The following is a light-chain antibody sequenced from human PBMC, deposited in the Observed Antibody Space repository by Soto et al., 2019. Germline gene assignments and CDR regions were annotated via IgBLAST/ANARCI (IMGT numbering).Light chain of an antibody. CDR2: DAS. CDR1: QSISSY. V-gene: IGKV3-11*01. J-gene: IGKJ3*01. Sequence: ETVLTQSPATLSLSPGERATLSCRASQSISSYLAWYQQKPGQAPRLLIYDASNRATGIPARFSGSGSRTDFTLTISSLEPEDFAVYYCQQRFTWPSFGPGTKVDIK. CDR3: QQRFTWPS.